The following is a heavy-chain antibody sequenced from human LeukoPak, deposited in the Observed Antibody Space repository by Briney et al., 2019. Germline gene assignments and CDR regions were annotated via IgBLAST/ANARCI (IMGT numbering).Heavy chain of an antibody. D-gene: IGHD6-19*01. Sequence: ASVKLSCTASGYTFTSNGISWVRQAPGQGLEWVGWISGNNGNTNSAESLKGRVTISRDNSKNTLYLELKSLRADDTAVYYCARDRQWQPYDHRGQGNLVT. CDR3: ARDRQWQPYDH. J-gene: IGHJ4*02. CDR2: ISGNNGNT. CDR1: GYTFTSNG. V-gene: IGHV1-18*01.